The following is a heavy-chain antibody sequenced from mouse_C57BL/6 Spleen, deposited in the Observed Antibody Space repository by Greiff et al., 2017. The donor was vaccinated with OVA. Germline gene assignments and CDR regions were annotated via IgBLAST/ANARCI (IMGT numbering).Heavy chain of an antibody. CDR2: ITYDGST. Sequence: DVQLQESGPGLVKPSQSLSLTCSATGYSITSGYYWNWIRQPPGNKLEWMGYITYDGSTNYNPSLKNRITLTRDTSTNQFYLKLNTVTTEDTATYYWARWGGNYWYLDVWGTGTTVTVSS. CDR3: ARWGGNYWYLDV. J-gene: IGHJ1*03. V-gene: IGHV3-6*01. D-gene: IGHD1-1*02. CDR1: GYSITSGYY.